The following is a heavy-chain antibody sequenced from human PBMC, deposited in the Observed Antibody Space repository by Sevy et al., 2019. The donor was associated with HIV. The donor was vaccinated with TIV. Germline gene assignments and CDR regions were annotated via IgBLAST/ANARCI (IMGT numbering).Heavy chain of an antibody. CDR3: AKEGYYYDSHSADWFDP. V-gene: IGHV3-30*04. D-gene: IGHD3-22*01. CDR2: ISKDGTNK. Sequence: GGSLRLSCSASGFNISPYALHWVRQTPGKGLQWLAVISKDGTNKDYAHFVKGRFSLSRDNSKNTLYLQMSNLGPEDTAVYYCAKEGYYYDSHSADWFDPWGQGTLVTVSS. J-gene: IGHJ5*02. CDR1: GFNISPYA.